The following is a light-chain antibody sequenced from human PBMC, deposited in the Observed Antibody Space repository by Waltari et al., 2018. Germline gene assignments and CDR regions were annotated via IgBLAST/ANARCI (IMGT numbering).Light chain of an antibody. Sequence: SAMTQPRSVSGSPGQSVTISCTGTTNDLGSYNYVYWYHQHPGKAPKLIILDVTKRPSGVPDRLSGSKSGNTASLTISGLRAEDEAEYYCCSYAGSYTWVFGGGTKLTVV. V-gene: IGLV2-11*01. J-gene: IGLJ3*02. CDR3: CSYAGSYTWV. CDR1: TNDLGSYNY. CDR2: DVT.